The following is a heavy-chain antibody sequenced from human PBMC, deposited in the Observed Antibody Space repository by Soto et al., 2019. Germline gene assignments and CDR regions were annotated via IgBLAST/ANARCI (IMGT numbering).Heavy chain of an antibody. J-gene: IGHJ4*02. CDR3: ARSSFITTSDY. CDR2: ISSSSSTI. V-gene: IGHV3-48*02. D-gene: IGHD3-22*01. CDR1: GFTFSTYS. Sequence: EVQLVESGGGLVQPGGSLRLSCAASGFTFSTYSMNWVRQAPGKGLEWVSYISSSSSTIYYADSVKGRFTISRDNAKKSLYLQINSLRDEDTAVYYCARSSFITTSDYWGQGTLVTVSS.